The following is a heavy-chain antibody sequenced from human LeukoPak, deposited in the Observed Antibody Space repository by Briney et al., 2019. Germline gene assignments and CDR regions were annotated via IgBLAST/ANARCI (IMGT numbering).Heavy chain of an antibody. CDR3: AVVMATSLDY. V-gene: IGHV1-69*04. Sequence: SVKVSCKASGYTFTSYAISWVRQAPGQGLEWMGRIIPILGIANYAQKFQGRVTITADKSTSTAYMELSSLRSEDTAVYYCAVVMATSLDYWGQGTLVTVSS. CDR1: GYTFTSYA. CDR2: IIPILGIA. D-gene: IGHD5-24*01. J-gene: IGHJ4*02.